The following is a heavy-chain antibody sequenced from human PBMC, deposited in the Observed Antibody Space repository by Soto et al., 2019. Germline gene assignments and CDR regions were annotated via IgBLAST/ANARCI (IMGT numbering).Heavy chain of an antibody. J-gene: IGHJ4*02. Sequence: AALKVSCKSSGATFTSYAMHCVRHTHGQRLELMGWINAGNGNTKYSQKFQGRVTITRDTSASTAYMELSSLRSEDTAVYYCARFLEAYCSSTSCYEGYDYWGQGTLVTVSS. V-gene: IGHV1-3*01. D-gene: IGHD2-2*01. CDR1: GATFTSYA. CDR3: ARFLEAYCSSTSCYEGYDY. CDR2: INAGNGNT.